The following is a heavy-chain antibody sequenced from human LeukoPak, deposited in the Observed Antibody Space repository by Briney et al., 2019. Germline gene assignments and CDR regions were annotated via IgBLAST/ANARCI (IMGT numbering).Heavy chain of an antibody. Sequence: ASVKVSCKASGYTFTDYGIGWVRQAPGQGLEWLGWISGYTGTTNYEQNLQGRVTMTTDTATSTAYMELRSLTSDDTAVYYCARGWRSVQSNQISPFDSWGLGTRVTVSS. J-gene: IGHJ4*02. CDR2: ISGYTGTT. V-gene: IGHV1-18*01. CDR1: GYTFTDYG. D-gene: IGHD5-24*01. CDR3: ARGWRSVQSNQISPFDS.